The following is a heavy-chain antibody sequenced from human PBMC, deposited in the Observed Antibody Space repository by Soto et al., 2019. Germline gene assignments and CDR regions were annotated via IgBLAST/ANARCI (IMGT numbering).Heavy chain of an antibody. J-gene: IGHJ4*02. D-gene: IGHD6-6*01. Sequence: GGSLRLSCAASGFTFSVYWMSWVRQAPGKGLEWVANIKQDGTEIDQVGSLKGRFTISRDNAKNSVYLQMNSLGVEDTAVYYCARIGYSSSSFDYWGRGTLVTVSS. V-gene: IGHV3-7*05. CDR1: GFTFSVYW. CDR2: IKQDGTEI. CDR3: ARIGYSSSSFDY.